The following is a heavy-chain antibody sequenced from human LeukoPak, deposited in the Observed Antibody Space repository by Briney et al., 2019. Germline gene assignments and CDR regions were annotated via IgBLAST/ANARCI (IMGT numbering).Heavy chain of an antibody. J-gene: IGHJ3*01. D-gene: IGHD5-24*01. V-gene: IGHV4-61*01. CDR3: AREKSPERKTWLQLGAFDV. CDR1: GDSISSGRNY. Sequence: SETLSLTCSVSGDSISSGRNYWGWIRQSPGKGLEWIGYISHTASTNYNPSLKSRVTLSIDTSKSQLSFQLTSVTAADTAVYYCAREKSPERKTWLQLGAFDVWGQGTVVTVSS. CDR2: ISHTAST.